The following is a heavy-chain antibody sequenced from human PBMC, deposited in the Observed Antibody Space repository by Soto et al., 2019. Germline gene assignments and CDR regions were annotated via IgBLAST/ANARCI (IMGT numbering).Heavy chain of an antibody. D-gene: IGHD3-10*01. CDR3: AREGSASITMVLDL. Sequence: GGSLRLSCAASGFTFSSYGMHWVRQAPGKGLEWVAVIWYDGSNKYYADSVKGRFTISRDNSKNTLYLQMNSLRAEDTAVYYCAREGSASITMVLDLWGRGTLVTVSS. CDR2: IWYDGSNK. V-gene: IGHV3-33*01. CDR1: GFTFSSYG. J-gene: IGHJ2*01.